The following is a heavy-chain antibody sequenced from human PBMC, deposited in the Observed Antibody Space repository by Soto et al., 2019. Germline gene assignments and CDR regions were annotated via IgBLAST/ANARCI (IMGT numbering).Heavy chain of an antibody. CDR2: VTANGGST. Sequence: EVQLLESGGGFVQPGGSLRLSCAATGFTFSVYAMTWVRQAPGKGLEWVSAVTANGGSTYSADSVKGRFTISRDNSKNTLFLQMNSLRAEDTAVYYCASLGVGDWANYHYYYGMDVWGQGTTVTVSS. D-gene: IGHD2-21*02. CDR3: ASLGVGDWANYHYYYGMDV. CDR1: GFTFSVYA. J-gene: IGHJ6*02. V-gene: IGHV3-23*01.